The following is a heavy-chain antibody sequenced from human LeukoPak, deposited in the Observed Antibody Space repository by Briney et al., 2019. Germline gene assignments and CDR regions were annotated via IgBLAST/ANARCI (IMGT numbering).Heavy chain of an antibody. Sequence: GGSLRLSCAASGFTFSSYAMHWVRQAPGKGLEWVAVISYDGSNKYYADSVKGRFTISRDNSKNTLYLQMNSLRAEDTAVYYCARGRDYYGSGRRFDYWGQGTLATVSS. V-gene: IGHV3-30*04. J-gene: IGHJ4*02. CDR1: GFTFSSYA. CDR2: ISYDGSNK. D-gene: IGHD3-10*01. CDR3: ARGRDYYGSGRRFDY.